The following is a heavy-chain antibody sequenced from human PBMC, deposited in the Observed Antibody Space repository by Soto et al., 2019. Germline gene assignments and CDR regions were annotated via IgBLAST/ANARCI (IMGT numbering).Heavy chain of an antibody. V-gene: IGHV3-48*01. CDR1: GFTFSAYS. D-gene: IGHD6-13*01. J-gene: IGHJ4*02. CDR2: ISSRNNTI. CDR3: ARDRRIAAAADFYFDS. Sequence: EVQLVESGGGLVQPGGSLRLSCAASGFTFSAYSMHWVRQAPGKGLEWVSYISSRNNTIYYADSVQGRFTIYRDDAKNSLYLQMDSLRVEDTAVYYWARDRRIAAAADFYFDSCGQGTLVTVS.